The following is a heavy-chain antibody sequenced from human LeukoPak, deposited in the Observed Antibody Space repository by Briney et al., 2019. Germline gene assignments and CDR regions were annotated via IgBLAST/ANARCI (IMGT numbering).Heavy chain of an antibody. CDR3: ARSVVVVVHNWYFDL. CDR1: GGTFSSYA. D-gene: IGHD2-15*01. CDR2: IIPIFGTA. Sequence: SVKVSCKASGGTFSSYAISWVRQAPGQGLEWMGGIIPIFGTANYAQKFQGRVTITADESTSTAYMELSSLRSEDTAVYYCARSVVVVVHNWYFDLWGRGTLVTASS. V-gene: IGHV1-69*01. J-gene: IGHJ2*01.